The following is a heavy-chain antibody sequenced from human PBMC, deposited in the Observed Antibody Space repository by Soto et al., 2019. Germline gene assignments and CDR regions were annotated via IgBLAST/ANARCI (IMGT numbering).Heavy chain of an antibody. D-gene: IGHD2-21*01. CDR2: MYHTGST. V-gene: IGHV4-4*02. Sequence: QVQLQESGPGLVKPSGTLSLTCAVSGASISNSNWWSWVRQPPGKGLEWIGEMYHTGSTNYNPSLKSRVTISXXNXKXXFSLKLSSVTAADTAVYYCARVSLWFNTTPYGMDIWGQGTTVTVSS. CDR1: GASISNSNW. CDR3: ARVSLWFNTTPYGMDI. J-gene: IGHJ6*02.